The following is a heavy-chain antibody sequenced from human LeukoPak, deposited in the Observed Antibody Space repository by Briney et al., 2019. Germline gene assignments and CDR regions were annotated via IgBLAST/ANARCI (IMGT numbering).Heavy chain of an antibody. Sequence: ASVKVSCKASGNNFNSYVITWVRQAPGQGLEWMGRIIPILDVANSAQKFRGRVTITADTSTDTAYMELSSLRSEDTAVYYCATTHRASGSYPLMEYWGQGTLVTVSS. CDR3: ATTHRASGSYPLMEY. J-gene: IGHJ4*02. D-gene: IGHD1-26*01. CDR2: IIPILDVA. CDR1: GNNFNSYV. V-gene: IGHV1-69*04.